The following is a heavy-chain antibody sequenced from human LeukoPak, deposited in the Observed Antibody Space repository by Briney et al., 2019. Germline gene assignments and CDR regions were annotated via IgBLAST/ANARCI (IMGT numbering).Heavy chain of an antibody. CDR2: IYHSGST. V-gene: IGHV4-38-2*01. CDR3: ASKPFLSGSFDY. D-gene: IGHD1-26*01. Sequence: SETLSLTCAVSGYSISSGYYWGWIRQPPGKGLEWIGSIYHSGSTYYNPSLESRVTISVDTSKNQFSLNLSSVTAADTAVYYCASKPFLSGSFDYWGQGTLVTVSS. CDR1: GYSISSGYY. J-gene: IGHJ4*02.